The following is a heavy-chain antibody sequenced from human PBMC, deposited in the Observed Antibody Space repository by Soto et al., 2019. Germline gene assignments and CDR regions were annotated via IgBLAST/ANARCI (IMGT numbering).Heavy chain of an antibody. J-gene: IGHJ4*02. Sequence: QITLNESGPTQVKPRQTLTLTCTFSGFSLTTSGVGVGWIRQSPGKAPEWLALLYWDDDKRYSPSLKSRLTNTKDTTKTQVCLKMADLDPADTATYYCAHRVLRTVFGLVTTAAIYFDFWGQGTPVAVSS. CDR3: AHRVLRTVFGLVTTAAIYFDF. CDR2: LYWDDDK. V-gene: IGHV2-5*02. CDR1: GFSLTTSGVG. D-gene: IGHD3-3*01.